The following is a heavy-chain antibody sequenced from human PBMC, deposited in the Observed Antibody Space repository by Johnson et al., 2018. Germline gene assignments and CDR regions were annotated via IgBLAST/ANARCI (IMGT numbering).Heavy chain of an antibody. Sequence: QVQLQQSGAEVKRPGSSVKVSCKASGATFNSYAFSWVRQAPGQGLEWMGTIITIFGKPNYAQRFQDRLTITADKPTSTVYMELSSLRSEDTAIYYCAFCAHGFCYTGDFYGRDVWGQGTTVTVSS. CDR2: IITIFGKP. CDR1: GATFNSYA. J-gene: IGHJ6*02. V-gene: IGHV1-69*04. CDR3: AFCAHGFCYTGDFYGRDV. D-gene: IGHD2-8*01.